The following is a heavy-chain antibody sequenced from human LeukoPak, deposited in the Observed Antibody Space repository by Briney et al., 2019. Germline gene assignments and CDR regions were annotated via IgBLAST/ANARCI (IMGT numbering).Heavy chain of an antibody. J-gene: IGHJ3*02. CDR1: GLTFSNYA. V-gene: IGHV3-23*01. Sequence: PGGSLRLSCAPSGLTFSNYAMSWVSQAPGKGLEWVSDISDIGASTNYRGSVKGWFTISRDNSKNTLYLQMNSLRAEDTAVYYCARKGNGALDIWGQGTMVTVSS. CDR2: ISDIGAST. D-gene: IGHD1-1*01. CDR3: ARKGNGALDI.